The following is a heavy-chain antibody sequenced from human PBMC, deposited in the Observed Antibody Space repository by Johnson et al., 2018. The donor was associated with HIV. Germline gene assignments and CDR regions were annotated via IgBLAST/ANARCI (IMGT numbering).Heavy chain of an antibody. CDR1: GFSFGDYG. V-gene: IGHV3-30*03. CDR3: ARELWELNAFEI. D-gene: IGHD1-26*01. Sequence: QVQLVESGGGGVQPGRSLRLSCAATGFSFGDYGMHWVRQAPGKGLEWVAVITFDGSNKYYADSVKGRFTISKDNSKSMLYLQMNSLKTEDTALYYCARELWELNAFEIWGQGTLVTVSS. CDR2: ITFDGSNK. J-gene: IGHJ3*02.